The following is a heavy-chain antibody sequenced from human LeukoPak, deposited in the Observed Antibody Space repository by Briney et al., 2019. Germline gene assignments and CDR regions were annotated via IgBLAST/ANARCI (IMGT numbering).Heavy chain of an antibody. CDR2: IYYSGST. V-gene: IGHV4-39*07. J-gene: IGHJ4*02. D-gene: IGHD4-17*01. Sequence: SETLSLTCTVSGGSISSYYWGWIRQPPGKGLEWIGSIYYSGSTYYNPSLKSRVTISVDTSKNQFSLKLSSVTAADTAVYYCARGAFPYGDYVDYWGQGTLVTVSS. CDR3: ARGAFPYGDYVDY. CDR1: GGSISSYY.